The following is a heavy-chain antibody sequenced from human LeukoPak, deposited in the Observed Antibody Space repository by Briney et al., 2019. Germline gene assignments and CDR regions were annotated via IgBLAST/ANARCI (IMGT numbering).Heavy chain of an antibody. CDR1: GFTVSSNY. CDR2: IYSGGST. D-gene: IGHD5-18*01. Sequence: GGSLRLSCAASGFTVSSNYMSWVRQAPGKGLEWVSIIYSGGSTYYADSVKGRFTISRDNSKNTLYLQMNSLRADDTAVYYCAKEMAPEGYSYGYDYWGQGTLVTVSS. CDR3: AKEMAPEGYSYGYDY. V-gene: IGHV3-66*02. J-gene: IGHJ4*02.